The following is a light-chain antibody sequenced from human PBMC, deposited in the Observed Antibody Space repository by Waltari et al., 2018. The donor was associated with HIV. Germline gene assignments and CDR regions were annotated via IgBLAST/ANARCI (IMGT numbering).Light chain of an antibody. V-gene: IGLV4-69*01. J-gene: IGLJ3*02. CDR1: SEHSNFA. Sequence: QIILTQSPSASASPGASVKLTCTLSSEHSNFAIAWLQQQPEKGPRYLMKLNSDGSHTKGDGIPDRFSGSSSGAERDLSISSLHSDDEADYYCQTWGMGIVVFGGGTKLTVL. CDR3: QTWGMGIVV. CDR2: LNSDGSH.